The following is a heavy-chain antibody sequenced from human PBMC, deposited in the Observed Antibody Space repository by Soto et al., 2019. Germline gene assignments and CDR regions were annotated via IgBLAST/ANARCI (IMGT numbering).Heavy chain of an antibody. D-gene: IGHD4-4*01. V-gene: IGHV3-13*01. J-gene: IGHJ6*02. Sequence: GGSLRLSCAASGFTFSSYDMHWVRQATGKGLEWVSAIGTAGDTYYPGSVKGRFTISRENAKNSLYLQMNSLRAEDTAVYYCARALVGDYSNQYYYYYGMDVWGQGTTVTVSS. CDR3: ARALVGDYSNQYYYYYGMDV. CDR2: IGTAGDT. CDR1: GFTFSSYD.